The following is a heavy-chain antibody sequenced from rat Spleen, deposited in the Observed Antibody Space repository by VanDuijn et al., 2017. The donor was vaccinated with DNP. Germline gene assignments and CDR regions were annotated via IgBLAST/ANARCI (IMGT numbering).Heavy chain of an antibody. D-gene: IGHD4-3*01. CDR2: INTDGGSS. CDR3: VEEESGVRY. Sequence: EVQLVEAGGGGGQPGRSLKLSCVASGFTFSSYWRDGIRQTPGKGLEWIASINTDGGSSYYPDSVKGRFTVSRDNAQDSLYLQMSKLGSEDTAIYYCVEEESGVRYWGQGVMVTVSS. CDR1: GFTFSSYW. V-gene: IGHV5-58*01. J-gene: IGHJ2*01.